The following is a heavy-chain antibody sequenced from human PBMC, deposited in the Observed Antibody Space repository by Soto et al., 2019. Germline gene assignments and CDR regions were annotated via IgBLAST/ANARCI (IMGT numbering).Heavy chain of an antibody. CDR2: IDWDDDK. D-gene: IGHD6-19*01. CDR1: GFSLSTSGMS. CDR3: ARIPKYSNGWYYFDY. Sequence: SGPTLVNPTQTLTLTCTFSGFSLSTSGMSVSWIRQPPGKALEWLARIDWDDDKYYSTSLKTRLTISKDTSKNQVVLTVTNMDPVDAATYYCARIPKYSNGWYYFDYWGQGTLVTV. V-gene: IGHV2-70*11. J-gene: IGHJ4*02.